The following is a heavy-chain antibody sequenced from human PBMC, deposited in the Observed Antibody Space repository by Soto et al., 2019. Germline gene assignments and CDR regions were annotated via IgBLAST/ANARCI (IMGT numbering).Heavy chain of an antibody. CDR1: GFDFSNSW. CDR2: INSDGSST. Sequence: EVQLVESGGGFVQPGGSLRLSCAASGFDFSNSWMHWVRQVPGKGLVWVSHINSDGSSTTYADSVKCRCTISRDNARTTVYLQLDRLRVEDTAVYYCARYKSYELAVWGQGTTVTVSS. V-gene: IGHV3-74*03. D-gene: IGHD1-1*01. J-gene: IGHJ6*02. CDR3: ARYKSYELAV.